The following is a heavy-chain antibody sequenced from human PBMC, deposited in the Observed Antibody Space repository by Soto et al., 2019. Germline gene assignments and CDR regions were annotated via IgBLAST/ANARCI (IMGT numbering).Heavy chain of an antibody. CDR3: ASEGVRDSSTWIFDY. D-gene: IGHD6-13*01. Sequence: ASVKVYCKASVGTFGSYALRWVRQAPGQGLEWMRGIIPIFGTANYAQKFQGRVTITADESTSTAYMELSSLRSEDTAVYYCASEGVRDSSTWIFDYWGQGTLVTVSS. J-gene: IGHJ4*02. CDR1: VGTFGSYA. V-gene: IGHV1-69*13. CDR2: IIPIFGTA.